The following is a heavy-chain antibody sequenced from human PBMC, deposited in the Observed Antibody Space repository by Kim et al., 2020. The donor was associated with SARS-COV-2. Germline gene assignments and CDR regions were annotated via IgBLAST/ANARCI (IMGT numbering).Heavy chain of an antibody. J-gene: IGHJ5*02. D-gene: IGHD3-10*01. Sequence: YSQHFPGRLTITGDTSASAAYMELSSLTSKDTAVYYCAREGSGSYNWLDPWGQGTLVTVSS. CDR3: AREGSGSYNWLDP. V-gene: IGHV1-3*01.